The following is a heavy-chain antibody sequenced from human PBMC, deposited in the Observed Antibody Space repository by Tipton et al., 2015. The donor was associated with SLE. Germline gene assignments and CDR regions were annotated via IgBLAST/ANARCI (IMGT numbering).Heavy chain of an antibody. V-gene: IGHV4-34*01. Sequence: TLSLTCAVYGRSFIGSYWTWIRQPPGKGLEWIGDIDHSGVTHYNPSLKSRVTISVDTSMNHLSLKLNSVTAADTAVYFCAVHSIRDPAFDIWGQGTMVTVSS. CDR3: AVHSIRDPAFDI. J-gene: IGHJ3*02. CDR1: GRSFIGSY. D-gene: IGHD2-21*01. CDR2: IDHSGVT.